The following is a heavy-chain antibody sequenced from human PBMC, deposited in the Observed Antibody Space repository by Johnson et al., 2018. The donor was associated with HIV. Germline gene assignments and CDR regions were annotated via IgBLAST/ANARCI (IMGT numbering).Heavy chain of an antibody. Sequence: EVQLVESGGGVVQPGRSLRLSCAASRFTFSRYWMSWVRQAPGKGLEWVANIKQDGSEKYYVDSVKGRFTISRDNAKNSLYLQMNSLRAEDTALYYCARGGSMWGRLVLGEKGGAFDIWGQGTMVTVSS. D-gene: IGHD3-16*01. J-gene: IGHJ3*02. V-gene: IGHV3-7*01. CDR1: RFTFSRYW. CDR2: IKQDGSEK. CDR3: ARGGSMWGRLVLGEKGGAFDI.